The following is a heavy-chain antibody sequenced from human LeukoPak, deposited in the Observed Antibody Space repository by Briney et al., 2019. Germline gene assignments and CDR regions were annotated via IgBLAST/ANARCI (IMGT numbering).Heavy chain of an antibody. CDR2: IHHSGST. CDR3: ARAPPYPSGGALDI. J-gene: IGHJ3*02. D-gene: IGHD6-25*01. CDR1: VGSISSFY. V-gene: IGHV4-59*12. Sequence: SETLSLTCTVSVGSISSFYWSWIRQPPGKGLEWIAYIHHSGSTNYNTSLKSRVTISVDTSKNQFSLKLTSVTAADTAVYYCARAPPYPSGGALDIWGQGTVVTVSS.